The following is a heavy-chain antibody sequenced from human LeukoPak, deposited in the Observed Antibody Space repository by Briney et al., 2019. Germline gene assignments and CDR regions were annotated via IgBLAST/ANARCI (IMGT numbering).Heavy chain of an antibody. V-gene: IGHV3-48*03. CDR2: ISSSGSTI. D-gene: IGHD3-10*01. Sequence: GGSLRLSCAASGFTFSSYEMNWVRQAPGKGLEWVSDISSSGSTIYYADSVKGRFTISRDNAKNSLYLQMNSLRAEDTAVYYCARPRKTGGSDPWGQGTLVTVPS. J-gene: IGHJ5*02. CDR3: ARPRKTGGSDP. CDR1: GFTFSSYE.